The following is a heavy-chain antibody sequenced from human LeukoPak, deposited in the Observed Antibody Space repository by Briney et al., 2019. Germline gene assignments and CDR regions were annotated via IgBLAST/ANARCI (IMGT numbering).Heavy chain of an antibody. CDR1: GFTFSSYG. CDR3: AKTDFWSGYHNWFDP. CDR2: IRYDGSNK. Sequence: PGGSLRLSCAASGFTFSSYGMHWVRQAPGKGLEWVAFIRYDGSNKYYADSVKGRFTISRDNSKNTLYLQMNSLRAEDTAVYYCAKTDFWSGYHNWFDPCGQGTLVTVSS. J-gene: IGHJ5*02. V-gene: IGHV3-30*02. D-gene: IGHD3-3*01.